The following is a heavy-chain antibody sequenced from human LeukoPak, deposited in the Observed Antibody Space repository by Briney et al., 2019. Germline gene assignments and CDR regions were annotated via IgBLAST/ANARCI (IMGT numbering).Heavy chain of an antibody. CDR1: GGSFSGYY. V-gene: IGHV4-34*01. CDR2: INHSGST. D-gene: IGHD7-27*01. CDR3: ARQDWGRDY. J-gene: IGHJ4*02. Sequence: SETLSLTCAVYGGSFSGYYWSWIRQPPGKGLEWIGEINHSGSTNYNPSLKSRVTISVDTSKNQFSLKLSSVTAADTAVYYCARQDWGRDYWGQGTLVTVSS.